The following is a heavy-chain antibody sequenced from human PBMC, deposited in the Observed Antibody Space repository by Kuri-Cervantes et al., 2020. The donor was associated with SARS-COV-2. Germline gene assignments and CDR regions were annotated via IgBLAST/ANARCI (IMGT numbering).Heavy chain of an antibody. Sequence: GESLKISCTASGFTFGDYTMSWVRQAPGKGLKWVGFIRSKAYGGTTEYAASVKGRFTISRDDSKSIAYLQMNSLKTEDTAVYYCTTLIDYWGQGALVTVSS. CDR1: GFTFGDYT. V-gene: IGHV3-49*04. J-gene: IGHJ4*02. CDR2: IRSKAYGGTT. CDR3: TTLIDY.